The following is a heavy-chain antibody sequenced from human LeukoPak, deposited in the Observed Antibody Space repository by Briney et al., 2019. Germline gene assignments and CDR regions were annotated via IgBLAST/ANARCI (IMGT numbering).Heavy chain of an antibody. D-gene: IGHD3-22*01. CDR2: IDPSDSYT. J-gene: IGHJ4*01. CDR1: GYRFSNYW. V-gene: IGHV5-10-1*01. Sequence: PGESLKISCKGSGYRFSNYWITWVRQISGRGLECVGKIDPSDSYTNYSPSFQGHVTISADKSINTASLQWRSLKASHPAIYYCARHLGGYTHFDYWGQGTLVTVSS. CDR3: ARHLGGYTHFDY.